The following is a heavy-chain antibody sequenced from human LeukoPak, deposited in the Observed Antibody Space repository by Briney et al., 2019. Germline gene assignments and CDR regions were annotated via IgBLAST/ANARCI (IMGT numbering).Heavy chain of an antibody. CDR1: GGSISSYY. CDR3: ARAGTHNSGWYGDNWFDP. J-gene: IGHJ5*02. D-gene: IGHD6-19*01. Sequence: SETLSLTCTISGGSISSYYWSWIRQPPGKGLEWIGYIYYSGTTSYNPSLNSRVTISVDTSKNQFSLKLNSVTAADTAVYYCARAGTHNSGWYGDNWFDPWGQGTLVTVSS. V-gene: IGHV4-59*01. CDR2: IYYSGTT.